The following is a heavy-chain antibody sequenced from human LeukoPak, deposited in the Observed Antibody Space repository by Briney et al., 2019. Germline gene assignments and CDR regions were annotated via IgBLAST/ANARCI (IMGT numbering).Heavy chain of an antibody. CDR1: GGSISSGGYS. D-gene: IGHD1-26*01. Sequence: PSQTLSLTCAVSGGSISSGGYSWSWIRQPPGKGLEWIGYIYHSGSTYYNPSLKSRVTISVDRSKNQFSLILSTLTAADTAVYYCARCRYSSTYRHSFDIWGHGAMVTVSS. J-gene: IGHJ3*02. V-gene: IGHV4-30-2*02. CDR3: ARCRYSSTYRHSFDI. CDR2: IYHSGST.